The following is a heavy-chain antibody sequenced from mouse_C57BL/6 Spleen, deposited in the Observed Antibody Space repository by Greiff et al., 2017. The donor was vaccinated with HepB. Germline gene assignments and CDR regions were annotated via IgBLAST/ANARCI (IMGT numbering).Heavy chain of an antibody. Sequence: VQLQQPGAELVMPGASVKLSCKASGYTFTSYWMHWVKQRPGQGLEWIGEIDPSDSYTNYNQKFKGKSTLTVDKSSSTAYMQLSSLTSEDSAVYYCARGGSSGPDYWGQGTTLTVSS. D-gene: IGHD3-2*02. V-gene: IGHV1-69*01. CDR1: GYTFTSYW. CDR3: ARGGSSGPDY. CDR2: IDPSDSYT. J-gene: IGHJ2*01.